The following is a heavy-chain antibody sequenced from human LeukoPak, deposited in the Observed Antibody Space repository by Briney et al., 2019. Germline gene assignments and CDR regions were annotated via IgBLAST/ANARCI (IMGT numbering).Heavy chain of an antibody. CDR1: GFTFSSYS. CDR3: ARVGQQQLNFDY. CDR2: ISSSSSYI. D-gene: IGHD6-13*01. J-gene: IGHJ4*02. V-gene: IGHV3-21*01. Sequence: PGGSLRLSCAASGFTFSSYSMNWVRQAPGKGLEWVSSISSSSSYIYYADSVKGRFTISRDNAKNSLYLQMNNLRAEDTAVYYCARVGQQQLNFDYWGQGTLVTVSS.